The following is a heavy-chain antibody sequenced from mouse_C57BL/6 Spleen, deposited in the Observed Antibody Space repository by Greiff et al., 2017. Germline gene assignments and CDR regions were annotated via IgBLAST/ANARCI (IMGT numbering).Heavy chain of an antibody. CDR1: GFTFSDYG. D-gene: IGHD1-1*01. J-gene: IGHJ4*01. Sequence: DVQLVESGGGLVKPGGSLKLSCAASGFTFSDYGMHWVRQAPEKGLEWVAYISSGSSTIYYADTVKGRFTISRDNAKNTLFLQMTSLRSEDTAMYYCARPVYGSSYNYAMDYWGQGTSVTVSS. CDR2: ISSGSSTI. CDR3: ARPVYGSSYNYAMDY. V-gene: IGHV5-17*01.